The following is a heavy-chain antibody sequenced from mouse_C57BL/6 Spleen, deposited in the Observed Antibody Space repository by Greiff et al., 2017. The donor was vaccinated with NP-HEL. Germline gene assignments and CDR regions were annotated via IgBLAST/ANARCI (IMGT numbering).Heavy chain of an antibody. J-gene: IGHJ1*03. CDR1: GFTFTDYY. CDR3: ARSPASWYFDV. CDR2: IRNKANGYTT. Sequence: EVKVVESGGGLVQPGGSLSLSCAASGFTFTDYYMSWVRQPPGKALEWLGFIRNKANGYTTEYSASVKGRFTISRDNSQSILYLQMNALRAEDSATYYCARSPASWYFDVWGTGTTVTVSS. V-gene: IGHV7-3*01.